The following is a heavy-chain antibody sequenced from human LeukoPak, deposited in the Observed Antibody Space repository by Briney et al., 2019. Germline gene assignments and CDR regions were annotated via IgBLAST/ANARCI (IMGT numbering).Heavy chain of an antibody. Sequence: GGSLRLSCVGPGFTFGDHGMNWVRQAPGKGLEWVAGINENGRSPGYADSVKGRFTISRDNATNSLYLQVKRLRDEDTPLYHCARTMGSCSSTSGHTYGMDVWGQGTTVTVSS. CDR3: ARTMGSCSSTSGHTYGMDV. CDR1: GFTFGDHG. CDR2: INENGRSP. J-gene: IGHJ6*02. D-gene: IGHD2-2*01. V-gene: IGHV3-20*01.